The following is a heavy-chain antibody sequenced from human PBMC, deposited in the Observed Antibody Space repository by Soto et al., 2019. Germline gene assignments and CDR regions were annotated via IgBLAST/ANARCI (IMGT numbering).Heavy chain of an antibody. CDR1: GDSISSTNW. CDR3: ARDRGIAAAGV. J-gene: IGHJ4*02. Sequence: QVQLQESGPTLVKPSETLSLTCAVSGDSISSTNWWVWVRQPPGKGLEWIGEIYHSGNTNYNPSFKSRVTLSVDKSMNQFSLMLTSVTAADTAVYYCARDRGIAAAGVWGQGTLVTVSS. V-gene: IGHV4-4*02. CDR2: IYHSGNT. D-gene: IGHD6-13*01.